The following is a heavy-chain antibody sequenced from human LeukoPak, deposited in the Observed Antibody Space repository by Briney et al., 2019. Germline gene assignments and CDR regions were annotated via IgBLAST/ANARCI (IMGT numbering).Heavy chain of an antibody. CDR2: ISGSGGST. CDR3: AKHPSSWPGTSFDY. D-gene: IGHD6-13*01. Sequence: GGCLRLACSASGFTFSSDAMSSVRQAPGKGLELVSDISGSGGSTYYAGSVKGRFTISRDNSKHTLYLTMNSLRAEDMAVYYCAKHPSSWPGTSFDYWGQGTLVTVSS. V-gene: IGHV3-23*01. CDR1: GFTFSSDA. J-gene: IGHJ4*02.